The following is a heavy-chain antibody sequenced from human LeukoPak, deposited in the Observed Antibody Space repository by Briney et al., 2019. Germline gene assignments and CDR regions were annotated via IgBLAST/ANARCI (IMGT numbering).Heavy chain of an antibody. CDR2: IYYSGST. D-gene: IGHD2-15*01. V-gene: IGHV4-59*12. CDR3: EGCSGGSAIDGIHV. Sequence: SETLSLPRTVSGGSISRYFWSWIRQPPGKGLEWIGYIYYSGSTNYNPSPKSRISLSIYTSKNQISLKLRSVTAADAAVYYCEGCSGGSAIDGIHVWGQGTMVTVSS. J-gene: IGHJ3*01. CDR1: GGSISRYF.